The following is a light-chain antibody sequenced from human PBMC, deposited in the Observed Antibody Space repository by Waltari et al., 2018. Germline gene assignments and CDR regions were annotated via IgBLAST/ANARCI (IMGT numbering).Light chain of an antibody. V-gene: IGKV1-5*03. CDR1: QSVKNN. CDR3: IEYDSLPIT. Sequence: DIQMTQSPSTLSASVGDRVSITCRASQSVKNNLAWSQQKPGKGIKVVIHKVSRLESGVPSRFSGSGYGTEFTLNISSLQPDDFATYFWIEYDSLPITFGGGTRVDIK. J-gene: IGKJ4*01. CDR2: KVS.